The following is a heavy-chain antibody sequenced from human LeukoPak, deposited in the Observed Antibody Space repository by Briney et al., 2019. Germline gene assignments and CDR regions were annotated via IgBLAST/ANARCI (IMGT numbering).Heavy chain of an antibody. V-gene: IGHV4-59*01. J-gene: IGHJ4*02. CDR3: ARVGNTNFFDY. CDR1: GGSISSYY. CDR2: IYYSGST. D-gene: IGHD1-7*01. Sequence: PSETLSLTCTVSGGSISSYYWSWIRQPPGKGLEWIGYIYYSGSTNYNPSLKSRVTLSVDTSKNQFSLKLSSVTAADTAVYYCARVGNTNFFDYWGQGTLVTVSS.